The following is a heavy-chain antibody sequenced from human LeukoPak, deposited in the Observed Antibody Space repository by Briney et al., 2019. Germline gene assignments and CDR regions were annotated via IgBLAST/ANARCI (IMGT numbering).Heavy chain of an antibody. CDR2: IYYSGST. CDR3: ASAGDITMRGDNWFDP. J-gene: IGHJ5*02. V-gene: IGHV4-59*01. Sequence: SETLSLTCTVSGGSISSYYWSWIRQPPGKGLEWIGYIYYSGSTNYNPSLKSRVTISVDTSKNQFSLKLSSVTAADTAVYYCASAGDITMRGDNWFDPWGQGTLDTVSS. CDR1: GGSISSYY. D-gene: IGHD3-22*01.